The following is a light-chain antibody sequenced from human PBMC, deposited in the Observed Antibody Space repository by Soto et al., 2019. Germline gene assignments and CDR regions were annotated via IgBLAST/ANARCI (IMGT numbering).Light chain of an antibody. CDR3: LQHNSYPYT. CDR1: QGITRD. Sequence: DIQMTQSPSSLSASVGDRVSITCRASQGITRDLAWYQQKPGKAPKRLICAASSLQSGVPSRFSGSGSGTEFTLTISSLQPEDFATYYCLQHNSYPYTFGQGTRLEIK. V-gene: IGKV1-17*01. CDR2: AAS. J-gene: IGKJ2*01.